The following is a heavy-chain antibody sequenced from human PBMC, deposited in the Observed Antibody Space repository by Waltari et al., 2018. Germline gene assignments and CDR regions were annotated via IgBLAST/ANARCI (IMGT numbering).Heavy chain of an antibody. CDR3: AVSSGWYRGFDY. D-gene: IGHD6-19*01. J-gene: IGHJ4*02. V-gene: IGHV4-34*01. CDR1: GGSFSGYY. Sequence: QVQLQQWGAGLLKPSETLSLTCAVYGGSFSGYYWSWIRQPPGKGLEWIGEINHSGSTNYNPSLKSRVTISVDTSKNQFSLKLSSVTAADTAGYYCAVSSGWYRGFDYWGQGTLVTVSS. CDR2: INHSGST.